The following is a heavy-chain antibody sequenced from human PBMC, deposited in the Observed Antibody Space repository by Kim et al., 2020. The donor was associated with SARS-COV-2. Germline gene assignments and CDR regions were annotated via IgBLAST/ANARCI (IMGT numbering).Heavy chain of an antibody. D-gene: IGHD1-1*01. Sequence: SVKVSCKASGGTFSSYAISWVRQAPGQGLEWMGGIIPIFGTANYAQKFQGRVTITADESTSTAYMELSSLRSEDTAVYYCAREAHYPTPNYFDYWGQGTLVTVSS. CDR2: IIPIFGTA. J-gene: IGHJ4*02. V-gene: IGHV1-69*13. CDR3: AREAHYPTPNYFDY. CDR1: GGTFSSYA.